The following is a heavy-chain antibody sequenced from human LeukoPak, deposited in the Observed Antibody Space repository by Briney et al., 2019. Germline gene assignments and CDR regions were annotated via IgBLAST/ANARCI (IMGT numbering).Heavy chain of an antibody. CDR1: GFTFSSYG. CDR3: AKESKGYDSGGSTSDY. J-gene: IGHJ4*02. Sequence: PGGSLRLSCAASGFTFSSYGMHWVRQAPGKGLDWVAFIRYDGSNKYYADSVRGRFTISRDNSKNTLYLQMNSLRAEDTAVYYGAKESKGYDSGGSTSDYRGQGTLFTVSS. D-gene: IGHD3-22*01. V-gene: IGHV3-30*02. CDR2: IRYDGSNK.